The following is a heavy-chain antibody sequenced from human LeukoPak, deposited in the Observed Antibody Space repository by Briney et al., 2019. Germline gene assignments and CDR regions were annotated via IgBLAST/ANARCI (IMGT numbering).Heavy chain of an antibody. CDR1: GGSISSSNW. D-gene: IGHD5-24*01. J-gene: IGHJ4*02. CDR2: IYHTGST. CDR3: ARRDRRSVQCLQLGY. Sequence: PSGTLSLTCAVSGGSISSSNWWSWVRQPPGKGLEWIGEIYHTGSTNYNPSLKSRVTISVDTSKNQFSLKLSSVTAADTAVYYCARRDRRSVQCLQLGYWAQGTLITVSS. V-gene: IGHV4-4*02.